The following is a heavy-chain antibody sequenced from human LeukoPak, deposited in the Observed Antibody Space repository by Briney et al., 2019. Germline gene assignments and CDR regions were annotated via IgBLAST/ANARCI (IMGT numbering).Heavy chain of an antibody. CDR3: ARSSTGSQS. V-gene: IGHV4-59*01. D-gene: IGHD1-26*01. CDR2: IYDSGST. Sequence: SETLSPTCTVSGGSISDYYWSWIRQPPGKGLEWIGYIYDSGSTSYNPSLKGRVTISVDTSKNQFSLQLRSVTAADTAVYYCARSSTGSQSWGQGTLVTVSS. CDR1: GGSISDYY. J-gene: IGHJ5*02.